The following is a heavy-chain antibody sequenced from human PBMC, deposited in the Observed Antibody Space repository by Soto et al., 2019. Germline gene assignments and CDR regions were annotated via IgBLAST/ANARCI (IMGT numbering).Heavy chain of an antibody. CDR2: LSNDGSNK. D-gene: IGHD3-22*01. Sequence: QVQLVESGGGVVQPGRSLRLSCAASGFTFSTYGMHWVRQAPGKGLEWVAVLSNDGSNKYYADSVKGRFTISRDNSKNTLYLQMNSLRAEDTAVYYCAKVKTSGGYYASSDYWGQGTLVTVSS. J-gene: IGHJ4*02. V-gene: IGHV3-30*18. CDR1: GFTFSTYG. CDR3: AKVKTSGGYYASSDY.